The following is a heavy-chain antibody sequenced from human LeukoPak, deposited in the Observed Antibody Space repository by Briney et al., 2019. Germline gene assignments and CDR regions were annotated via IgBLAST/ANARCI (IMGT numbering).Heavy chain of an antibody. CDR3: ARDFPTMTTAGAFDI. Sequence: GGSLRLSCAASGFTFTNSSMTWVRQAPGKGLEWVSSISSSSSYIYYADSVKGRFTISRDNAKNSLYLQMNSLRAEDTAAYYCARDFPTMTTAGAFDIWGQGTMVTVSS. J-gene: IGHJ3*02. D-gene: IGHD5-24*01. CDR1: GFTFTNSS. CDR2: ISSSSSYI. V-gene: IGHV3-21*01.